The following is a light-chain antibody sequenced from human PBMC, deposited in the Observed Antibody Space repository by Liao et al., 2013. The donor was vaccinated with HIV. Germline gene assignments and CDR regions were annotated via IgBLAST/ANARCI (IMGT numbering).Light chain of an antibody. J-gene: IGLJ2*01. CDR2: QDS. CDR3: QAWDSISAHVV. V-gene: IGLV3-1*01. CDR1: KLGDKY. Sequence: SYELTQPPSVSVSPGQTASITCSGDKLGDKYACWYQQKPGQSPVLVIYQDSKRPSGIPERFSGSNSGNTATLTISGTQAIDEADYYCQAWDSISAHVVFGRGTKLSVL.